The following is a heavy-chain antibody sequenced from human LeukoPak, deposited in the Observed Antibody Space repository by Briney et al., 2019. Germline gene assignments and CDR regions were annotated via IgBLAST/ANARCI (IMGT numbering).Heavy chain of an antibody. V-gene: IGHV3-11*04. Sequence: GGSLRLSCAASGFTFSDYYMSWIRQAPGKGLEWVSYISSSGSTIYYADSVKGRLTISRDNSKNMMFLQMNSLRIEDTAVYYCAKVVAVAGPFDYWGQGTLVTVSS. CDR3: AKVVAVAGPFDY. CDR2: ISSSGSTI. J-gene: IGHJ4*02. CDR1: GFTFSDYY. D-gene: IGHD6-19*01.